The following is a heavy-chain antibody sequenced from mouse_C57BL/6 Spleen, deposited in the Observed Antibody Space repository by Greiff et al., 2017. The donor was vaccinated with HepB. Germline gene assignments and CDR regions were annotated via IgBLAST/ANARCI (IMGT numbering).Heavy chain of an antibody. Sequence: EVQLQQSGPELVKPGASVKISCKASGYTFTDYYMNWVKQSHGKSLEWIGDINPNNGGTSYNQKFKGKATLTVDKSSSTAYMELRSLTSEDSAVYYCARGLLPPYWYFDVWGTGTTVTVSS. V-gene: IGHV1-26*01. CDR1: GYTFTDYY. J-gene: IGHJ1*03. CDR3: ARGLLPPYWYFDV. D-gene: IGHD2-3*01. CDR2: INPNNGGT.